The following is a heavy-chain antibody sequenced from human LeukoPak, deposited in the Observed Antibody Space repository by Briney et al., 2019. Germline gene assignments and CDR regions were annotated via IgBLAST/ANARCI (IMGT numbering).Heavy chain of an antibody. CDR2: IYYSGST. D-gene: IGHD3-22*01. CDR3: ARERYYYDSSGPPEGAFDI. Sequence: SETLSLTCTVSGGSISSGGYHWSWIRQHPGKGLEWIGCIYYSGSTYYNPSLKSRVTISVDTSKNQFSLKLSSVTAADTAVYYCARERYYYDSSGPPEGAFDIWGQGTMVTVSS. J-gene: IGHJ3*02. CDR1: GGSISSGGYH. V-gene: IGHV4-31*03.